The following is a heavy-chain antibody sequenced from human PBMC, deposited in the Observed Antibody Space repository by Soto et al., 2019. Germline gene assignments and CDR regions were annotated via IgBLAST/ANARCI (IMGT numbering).Heavy chain of an antibody. Sequence: SETLSLTSTVSGGSISSYYWSWIRQPPGKGLEWIGYIYYGGSTNYNPSLKSRVTISVDTSKNQFSLKLSSVTAADTAVYYCARRPPRDAFDIWGQGTMVTVSS. J-gene: IGHJ3*02. V-gene: IGHV4-59*08. CDR1: GGSISSYY. CDR3: ARRPPRDAFDI. CDR2: IYYGGST.